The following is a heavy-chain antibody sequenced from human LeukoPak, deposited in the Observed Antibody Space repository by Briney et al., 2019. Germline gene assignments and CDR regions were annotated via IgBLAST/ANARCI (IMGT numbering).Heavy chain of an antibody. D-gene: IGHD3-3*01. V-gene: IGHV3-7*01. Sequence: GGSLRLSCAASGFTFSSYWMSWVRQAPGKGLEWVANVKQDGSEKYYVDSVKGRFTISRDNAKNSLYLQMNSLRAEDTAVYYCARASITIFGVVITAPLDYWGQGTLVTVSS. CDR3: ARASITIFGVVITAPLDY. CDR1: GFTFSSYW. CDR2: VKQDGSEK. J-gene: IGHJ4*02.